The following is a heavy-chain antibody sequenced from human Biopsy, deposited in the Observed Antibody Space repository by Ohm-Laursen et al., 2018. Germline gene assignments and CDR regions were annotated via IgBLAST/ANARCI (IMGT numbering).Heavy chain of an antibody. CDR2: INQSGST. CDR3: ARGSGYFKLDV. CDR1: GESSSGYF. J-gene: IGHJ6*02. Sequence: PSDTLSLTCAVNGESSSGYFWNWIRQPPGKGLEWIGEINQSGSTKYNPSLKRRATLSADSSNSQFPLRLTSVTAADTAIYYCARGSGYFKLDVWGQGTTVTVSS. V-gene: IGHV4-34*01. D-gene: IGHD5-12*01.